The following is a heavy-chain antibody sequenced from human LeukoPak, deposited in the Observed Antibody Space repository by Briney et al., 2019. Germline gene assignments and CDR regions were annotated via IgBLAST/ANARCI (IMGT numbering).Heavy chain of an antibody. CDR3: AKDHLANYYYYYMDV. V-gene: IGHV3-30*02. CDR2: IRYDGSNK. Sequence: GGSLRLSCAASGFTFSSYGMHWVRQAPGKGLEWVAFIRYDGSNKYYADSMKGRFTISRDNSKNTLYLQMNSLRAEDTAVYYCAKDHLANYYYYYMDVWGKGTTVTISS. J-gene: IGHJ6*03. CDR1: GFTFSSYG.